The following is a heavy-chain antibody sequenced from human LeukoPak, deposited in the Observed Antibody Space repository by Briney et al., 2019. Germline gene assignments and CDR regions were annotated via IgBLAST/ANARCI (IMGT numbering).Heavy chain of an antibody. CDR2: FSAGGNRT. V-gene: IGHV3-23*01. CDR3: AKVLSKIYIYGPFDY. Sequence: GGSLRLSCAASGFTFRDYAMTWVRQAPGKGPEWVSTFSAGGNRTYYADSVKGRFIITRDNSKNTLYLQMNSLMAEDTAVYYCAKVLSKIYIYGPFDYWGQGSLVTVSS. D-gene: IGHD3-10*01. CDR1: GFTFRDYA. J-gene: IGHJ4*02.